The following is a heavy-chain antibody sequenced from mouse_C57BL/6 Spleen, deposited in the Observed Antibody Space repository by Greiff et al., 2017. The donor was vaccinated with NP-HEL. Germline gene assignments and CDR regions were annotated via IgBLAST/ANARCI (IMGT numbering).Heavy chain of an antibody. J-gene: IGHJ1*03. V-gene: IGHV1-5*01. Sequence: EVQLQQSGTVLARPGASVKMSCKTSGYTFTSYWMHWVKQRPGQGLEWIGAIYPGNSDTSYNQKFKGKAKLTAVTSASTAYMELSSLTNEDSAVYYCTRSSDYYGSSYYWYCDVWGTGTTVTVSS. CDR1: GYTFTSYW. D-gene: IGHD1-1*01. CDR2: IYPGNSDT. CDR3: TRSSDYYGSSYYWYCDV.